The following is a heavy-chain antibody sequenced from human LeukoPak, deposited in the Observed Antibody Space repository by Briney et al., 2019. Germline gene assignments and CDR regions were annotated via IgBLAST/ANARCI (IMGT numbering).Heavy chain of an antibody. J-gene: IGHJ4*02. Sequence: SETLSLTCTVSGGSISSYYWSWIRQPPGKGLEWIGYIYYSGSTNYNPSPKSRVTISVDTSKNQFSLKLSSVTAADTAVYYCARDSYGHFDYWGQGTLVTVSS. CDR2: IYYSGST. D-gene: IGHD5-18*01. CDR3: ARDSYGHFDY. CDR1: GGSISSYY. V-gene: IGHV4-59*01.